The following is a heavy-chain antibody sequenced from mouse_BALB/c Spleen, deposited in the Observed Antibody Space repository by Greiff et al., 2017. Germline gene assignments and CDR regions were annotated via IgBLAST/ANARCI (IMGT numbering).Heavy chain of an antibody. CDR2: ILPGSGST. D-gene: IGHD4-1*01. Sequence: VQLQQSGAELMKPGASVKISCKATGYTFSSYWIEWVKQRPGQGLEWIGEILPGSGSTNYNEKFKGKATFTADTSSNTAYMQLSSLTSEDSAVYYCARWEDYDAMDYWGQGTSVTVSS. CDR1: GYTFSSYW. V-gene: IGHV1-9*01. J-gene: IGHJ4*01. CDR3: ARWEDYDAMDY.